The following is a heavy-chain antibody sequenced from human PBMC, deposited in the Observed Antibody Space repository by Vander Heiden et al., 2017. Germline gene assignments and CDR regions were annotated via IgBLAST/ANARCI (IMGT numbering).Heavy chain of an antibody. J-gene: IGHJ4*02. V-gene: IGHV3-74*01. CDR1: GFTFSSSW. D-gene: IGHD3-3*01. CDR2: MNSDGSTT. CDR3: ARAGFFRFDY. Sequence: EVQLVESGGGLVQPGGSLSLSCVDSGFTFSSSWMHWVRQAPGRGLVWLSRMNSDGSTTDYADSVKGRFTISRDNAKNTLYLQMNGLRAEDTAVYYCARAGFFRFDYWGQGILVTVSS.